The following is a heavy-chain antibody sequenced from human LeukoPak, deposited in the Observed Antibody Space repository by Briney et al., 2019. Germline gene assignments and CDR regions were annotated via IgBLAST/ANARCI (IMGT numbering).Heavy chain of an antibody. V-gene: IGHV3-33*01. CDR2: IWYDGSNK. D-gene: IGHD4-23*01. CDR3: ARDFDNGGGLDY. Sequence: PGGSLRLSWEASGFTFSRYAMRWVRQAPGKGLEWVAVIWYDGSNKYYADSVKGRFTISRDNSKNTLYLQMNSLRAEDTAVYYCARDFDNGGGLDYWGQGTLVTVSS. J-gene: IGHJ4*02. CDR1: GFTFSRYA.